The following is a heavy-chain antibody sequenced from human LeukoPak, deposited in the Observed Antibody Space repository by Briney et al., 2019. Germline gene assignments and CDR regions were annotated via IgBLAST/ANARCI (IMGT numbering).Heavy chain of an antibody. V-gene: IGHV1-18*01. J-gene: IGHJ6*04. CDR2: ISAYNGNT. D-gene: IGHD2-21*02. Sequence: ASVKVSCKASGNTFTSYAISWVRQAPGQGLEWMGWISAYNGNTNYAQKLQGRVTMTTDTSTSTAYMELRSLRSDDTAVYYCARDYRYCGGDCYPPWGVHVWGKGTTVTVSS. CDR1: GNTFTSYA. CDR3: ARDYRYCGGDCYPPWGVHV.